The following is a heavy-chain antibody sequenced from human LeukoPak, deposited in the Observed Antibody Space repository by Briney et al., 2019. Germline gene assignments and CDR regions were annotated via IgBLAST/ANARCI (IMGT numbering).Heavy chain of an antibody. J-gene: IGHJ5*02. CDR2: IYTSGST. V-gene: IGHV4-4*07. CDR1: GNSFGDYY. CDR3: ARGLGRYFDWLFSQSPQNWFDP. D-gene: IGHD3-9*01. Sequence: SETLSLTRTVSGNSFGDYYWSWIRQPAGKGLEWIGRIYTSGSTTYNPSLKSRVTMSVDTSKSQFSLNLMSVTAADTAVYYCARGLGRYFDWLFSQSPQNWFDPWGQGTLVTVSS.